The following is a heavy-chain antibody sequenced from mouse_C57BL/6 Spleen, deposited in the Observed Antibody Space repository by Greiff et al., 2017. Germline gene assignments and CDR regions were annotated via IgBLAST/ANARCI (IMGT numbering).Heavy chain of an antibody. D-gene: IGHD2-2*01. CDR2: INPYNGGT. Sequence: VQLQQSGPVLVKPGASVKMSCKASGYTFTDYYMNWVKQSHGKSLEWIGVINPYNGGTSYNQKFKGKATLTVDKSSSTAYMELNSLTSEDSAVYYCARGYYGYDEGLWYAMDYWGQGTSVTVSS. CDR1: GYTFTDYY. CDR3: ARGYYGYDEGLWYAMDY. V-gene: IGHV1-19*01. J-gene: IGHJ4*01.